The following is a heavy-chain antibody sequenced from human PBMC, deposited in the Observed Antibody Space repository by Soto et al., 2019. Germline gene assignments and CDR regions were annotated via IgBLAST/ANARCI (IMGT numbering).Heavy chain of an antibody. CDR1: GFTFTNSA. CDR3: ARTPLGYTGYVDY. J-gene: IGHJ4*02. V-gene: IGHV1-58*02. Sequence: ASVKVSCKASGFTFTNSAMQWVRQARGQSLEWIGWIVVGSGNTNYAPKFQERVTITWDMSTSTAYMELSSLRSADTAMYYCARTPLGYTGYVDYWGQGILVTVSS. CDR2: IVVGSGNT. D-gene: IGHD3-9*01.